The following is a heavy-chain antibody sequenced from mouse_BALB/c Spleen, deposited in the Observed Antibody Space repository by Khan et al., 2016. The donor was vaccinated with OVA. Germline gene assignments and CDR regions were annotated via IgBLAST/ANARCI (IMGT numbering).Heavy chain of an antibody. CDR1: GYTFTNYD. J-gene: IGHJ4*01. V-gene: IGHV1-85*01. CDR3: ARRRGAKDY. CDR2: IFPGDDST. Sequence: QVRLQQSGTELVKPGASVKLSCKAYGYTFTNYDINWVRQRPEQGLDWIGWIFPGDDSTKYNEKFKDKATLTTDKSSSTAYMQLSRMTSEDSAVYFCARRRGAKDYWGQGTSVTVSS.